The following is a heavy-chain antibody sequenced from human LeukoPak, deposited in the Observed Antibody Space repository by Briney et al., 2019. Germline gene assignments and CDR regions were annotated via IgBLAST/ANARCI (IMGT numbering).Heavy chain of an antibody. CDR1: GFTFSSYA. D-gene: IGHD3-22*01. V-gene: IGHV3-30-3*01. CDR2: ISYDGSNK. J-gene: IGHJ6*02. CDR3: ARNYDSSGYYYYYYYYYGMDV. Sequence: GGSLRLSCAASGFTFSSYAMHWVRQAPGKGLEWVAVISYDGSNKYYADSVKGRFTISRDNSKNTLYLQMNSLRAEDTAVYYCARNYDSSGYYYYYYYYYGMDVWGQGTTVTVSS.